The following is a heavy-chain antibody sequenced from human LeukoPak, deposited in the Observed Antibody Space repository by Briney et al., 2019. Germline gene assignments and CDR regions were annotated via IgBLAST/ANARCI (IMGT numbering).Heavy chain of an antibody. J-gene: IGHJ4*02. CDR2: IGAAGDT. CDR1: GFTLSSHD. CDR3: ARESSGGFDN. D-gene: IGHD3-3*01. V-gene: IGHV3-13*04. Sequence: PGGSLRLSCAASGFTLSSHDMHWVRQDTEKGLEWVSAIGAAGDTHYADSVKGRFTISRENVKNSLYLQMNSLRDGDTAVYYCARESSGGFDNWAQGTLVTVSS.